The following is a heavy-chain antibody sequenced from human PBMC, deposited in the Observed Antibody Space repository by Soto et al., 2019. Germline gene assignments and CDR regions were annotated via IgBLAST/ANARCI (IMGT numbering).Heavy chain of an antibody. Sequence: QVQLVQSGAEVKRPGSSVKVSCKASGDTFNFYSINWVRQAPGLGLEWMGRVNPIVSMANYEQKLQGRVTMTADKATSTAYMELSSLTSADTAIYFCARSNGSRYRAFDYWGQGALVTFSS. D-gene: IGHD2-8*01. CDR3: ARSNGSRYRAFDY. CDR1: GDTFNFYS. J-gene: IGHJ4*02. CDR2: VNPIVSMA. V-gene: IGHV1-69*02.